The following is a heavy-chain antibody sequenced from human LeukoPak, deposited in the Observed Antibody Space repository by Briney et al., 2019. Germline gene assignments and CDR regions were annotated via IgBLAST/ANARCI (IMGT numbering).Heavy chain of an antibody. J-gene: IGHJ4*02. V-gene: IGHV3-64*01. D-gene: IGHD3-3*02. CDR2: ISSNGGRT. CDR3: ARASIYRPLDY. Sequence: GGSLRLSCAASGFTFSSYGMHWVRQAPGERLEYVSAISSNGGRTYYANSVKGRFTISRDDSKSTLYLQMGSLRAEDMAVYYCARASIYRPLDYWGQGTLVTVSS. CDR1: GFTFSSYG.